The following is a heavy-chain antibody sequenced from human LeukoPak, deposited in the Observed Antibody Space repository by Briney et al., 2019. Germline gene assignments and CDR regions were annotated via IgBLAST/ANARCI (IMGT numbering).Heavy chain of an antibody. V-gene: IGHV4-4*07. Sequence: SETLSLTCTVFGGSISSYYWSWIRQHAGKGLEWIGRIYSSGSTNYNPSLKSRVTMSVDTSKNQFSLKLSSVTAADTAVYYCARGLSYSSGWFFDYWGQGTLVTVYS. CDR2: IYSSGST. CDR1: GGSISSYY. CDR3: ARGLSYSSGWFFDY. J-gene: IGHJ4*02. D-gene: IGHD6-19*01.